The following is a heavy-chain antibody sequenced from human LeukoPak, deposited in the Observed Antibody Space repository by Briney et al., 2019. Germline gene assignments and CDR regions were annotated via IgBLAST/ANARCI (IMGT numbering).Heavy chain of an antibody. CDR1: GGSVSSSSYY. CDR2: IYYSGST. Sequence: PSETLSLTCTVSGGSVSSSSYYWGWIRQPPGKGLEWIGSIYYSGSTYYNPSLKSRVTISVDTSKNQFSLKLSSVTAADTAVYYCARPLGGQWLTIDYWGQGTLVTVSS. CDR3: ARPLGGQWLTIDY. D-gene: IGHD6-19*01. J-gene: IGHJ4*02. V-gene: IGHV4-39*01.